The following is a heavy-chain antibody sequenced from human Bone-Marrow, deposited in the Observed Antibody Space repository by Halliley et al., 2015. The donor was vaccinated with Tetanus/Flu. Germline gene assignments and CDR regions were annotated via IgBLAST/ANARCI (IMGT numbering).Heavy chain of an antibody. D-gene: IGHD6-13*01. CDR1: GDTVSRYA. J-gene: IGHJ4*02. CDR3: ARDIASAGSTFDY. V-gene: IGHV1-69*01. Sequence: QLVQSGAEVKKPGSSVKVSCKASGDTVSRYAISWVRQAPGQGLEWIGGIVPMFGTTNYAQKFQGRVTITADESASTAYMELSSLRSEDTAVYFCARDIASAGSTFDYWGQGTLVTVSS. CDR2: IVPMFGTT.